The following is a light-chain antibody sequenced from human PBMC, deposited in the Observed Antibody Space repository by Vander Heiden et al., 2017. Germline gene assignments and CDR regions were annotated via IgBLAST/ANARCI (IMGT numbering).Light chain of an antibody. J-gene: IGKJ1*01. Sequence: EIVLTQPPGTLSLSPGERATLSCRARQSVSSSYLAWYQQKPGQAPRLLIYGASSRATGIPDRFSGSGSGTDFTLTISRLEPEDFAVYYCQQYGSSRTFGQGTKVEIK. V-gene: IGKV3-20*01. CDR2: GAS. CDR1: QSVSSSY. CDR3: QQYGSSRT.